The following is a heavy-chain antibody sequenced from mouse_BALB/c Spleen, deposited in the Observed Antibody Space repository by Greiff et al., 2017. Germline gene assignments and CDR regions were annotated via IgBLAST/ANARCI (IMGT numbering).Heavy chain of an antibody. CDR2: IYPGNSAT. CDR3: SIYDYGPWFDY. J-gene: IGHJ3*01. D-gene: IGHD2-4*01. V-gene: IGHV1-5*01. Sequence: EVQLQQSGTVLARPGASVKLSCKASGFTFTSYWMHWVKQRPGQGLEWIGAIYPGNSATYYNQKVKGKAKLTADTSASTAYMELSSLTNEDSAVYYCSIYDYGPWFDYWGQGTLVTVSA. CDR1: GFTFTSYW.